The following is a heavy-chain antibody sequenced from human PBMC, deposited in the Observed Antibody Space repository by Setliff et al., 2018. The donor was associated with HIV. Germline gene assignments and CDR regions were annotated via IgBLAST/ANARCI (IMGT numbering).Heavy chain of an antibody. CDR2: MNPNSGNT. V-gene: IGHV1-8*02. D-gene: IGHD3-16*02. CDR1: GYTFTGYY. J-gene: IGHJ5*02. CDR3: ARRYYDYVWGSYRWFAP. Sequence: ASVKVSCKASGYTFTGYYIHWVRQAPGQGLEWMGWMNPNSGNTGYAQKFQGRVTMTRNTSISTAYMELNSLRSEDTAIYYCARRYYDYVWGSYRWFAPWGQGTLVTVSS.